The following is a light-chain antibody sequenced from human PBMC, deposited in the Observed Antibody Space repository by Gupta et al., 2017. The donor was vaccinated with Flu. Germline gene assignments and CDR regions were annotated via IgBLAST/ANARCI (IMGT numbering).Light chain of an antibody. CDR2: EGS. CDR3: CSYAGKRTWV. V-gene: IGLV2-23*01. J-gene: IGLJ3*02. Sequence: QSVLTQTASVSGSPGQSNTMSCPRPNSDVGAYYLVSWYQQHPGKAPLLMIYEGSHRPSVVSKRFSGCKSDNTASLTISGLQAEDEAHYYCCSYAGKRTWVFGGGTKVTVL. CDR1: NSDVGAYYL.